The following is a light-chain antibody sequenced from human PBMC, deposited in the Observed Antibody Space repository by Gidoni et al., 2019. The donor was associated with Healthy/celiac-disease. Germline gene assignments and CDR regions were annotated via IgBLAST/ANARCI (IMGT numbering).Light chain of an antibody. CDR1: SGSIASNY. CDR3: QSYDSSNGGV. V-gene: IGLV6-57*02. CDR2: EDN. Sequence: NFMLTQPHSVSTSPGKTVTISCTGSSGSIASNYVQWSQQRPGSAPTTVIYEDNQRPSGVTDRFSGSIDSSSNSASLTISGLKTEDEADYYCQSYDSSNGGVFGGGTKLTVL. J-gene: IGLJ2*01.